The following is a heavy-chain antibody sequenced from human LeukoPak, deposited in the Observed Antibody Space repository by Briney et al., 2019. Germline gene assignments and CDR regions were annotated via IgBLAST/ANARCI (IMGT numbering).Heavy chain of an antibody. V-gene: IGHV4-4*07. CDR2: VYSSGNT. Sequence: SETLSLTCTVSGGSISSYYWSWIRQPAGKGLEWIGRVYSSGNTNYNPSLKSRVTMSVDTSKNQFSLKLSSVTAADTAVYYCARSYYGSGSYYSFAYWGQGTLVTVSS. J-gene: IGHJ4*02. CDR3: ARSYYGSGSYYSFAY. D-gene: IGHD3-10*01. CDR1: GGSISSYY.